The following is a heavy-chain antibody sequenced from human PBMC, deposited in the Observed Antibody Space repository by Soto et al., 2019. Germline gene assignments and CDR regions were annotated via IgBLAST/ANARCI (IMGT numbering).Heavy chain of an antibody. CDR3: AAPGGDTAMASFDY. J-gene: IGHJ4*02. V-gene: IGHV1-69*06. Sequence: VQLVESGGGLVQPGGSLRLSCAASGFTFSSYAISWVRQAPGQGLEWMGGIIPIFGTANYAQKFQGRVTITADKSTSTAYMELSSLRSEDTAVYYCAAPGGDTAMASFDYWGQGTLVTVSS. D-gene: IGHD5-18*01. CDR1: GFTFSSYA. CDR2: IIPIFGTA.